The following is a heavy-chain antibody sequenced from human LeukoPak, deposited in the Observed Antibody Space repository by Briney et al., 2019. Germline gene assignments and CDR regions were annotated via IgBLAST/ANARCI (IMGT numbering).Heavy chain of an antibody. CDR3: AMGGMATTSPFGWFDP. CDR1: GYTFTSNY. Sequence: ASVKVSCKAFGYTFTSNYMHWVRQAPGQGPEWMGVISPSGGSTTYAQKFQGRVTLTRDMSTSTDYLELSSLRSEDTAVYYCAMGGMATTSPFGWFDPWGQGTLVTVSS. D-gene: IGHD5-24*01. CDR2: ISPSGGST. J-gene: IGHJ5*02. V-gene: IGHV1-46*01.